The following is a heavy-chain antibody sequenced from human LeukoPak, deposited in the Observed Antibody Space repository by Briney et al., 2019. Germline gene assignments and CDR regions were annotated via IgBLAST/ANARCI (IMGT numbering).Heavy chain of an antibody. D-gene: IGHD3-22*01. J-gene: IGHJ4*02. CDR1: GGSFSGYY. CDR3: ASSAYYSYFDY. CDR2: INHSGST. V-gene: IGHV4-34*01. Sequence: SETLSLTCAVYGGSFSGYYWSWIRQPPGKGLEWIGEINHSGSTNYNPSLKGRVTISVDTSKNQFSLKLSSVTAADTAVYYCASSAYYSYFDYWGQGTLVTVSS.